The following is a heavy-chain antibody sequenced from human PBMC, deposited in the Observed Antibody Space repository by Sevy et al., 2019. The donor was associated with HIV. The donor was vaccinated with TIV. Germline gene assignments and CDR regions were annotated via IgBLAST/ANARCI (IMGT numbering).Heavy chain of an antibody. CDR3: ARDLGKGELDI. J-gene: IGHJ3*02. V-gene: IGHV1-69*13. Sequence: ASVKVSCKASGGTFSSYAISWVRQAPGQGLEWMGGIIPIFGTANYAQKFQGRVTITADESTRTAYMELSSLRSEDTAVYYCARDLGKGELDIWGQGTMVTVSS. CDR1: GGTFSSYA. CDR2: IIPIFGTA. D-gene: IGHD3-16*01.